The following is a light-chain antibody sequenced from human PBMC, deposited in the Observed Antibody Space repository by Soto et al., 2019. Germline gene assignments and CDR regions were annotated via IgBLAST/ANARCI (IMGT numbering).Light chain of an antibody. CDR2: GAS. V-gene: IGKV3-15*01. CDR1: QSVSNN. J-gene: IGKJ2*01. Sequence: EIVLTQSPGTLSLSPGERATLSCRASQSVSNNYLAWYQRKPGQGPRLLIYGASTRAAGIPARFSGSGSGTEFTLTISSLQSEDFAVYYCQQYSDWPPGYTFGQGTRLEI. CDR3: QQYSDWPPGYT.